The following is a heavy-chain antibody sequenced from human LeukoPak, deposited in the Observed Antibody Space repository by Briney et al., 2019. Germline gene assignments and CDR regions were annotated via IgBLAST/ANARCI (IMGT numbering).Heavy chain of an antibody. Sequence: GGSLRLSCVASGFTFSSYTMHWVRQAPGKGLEWVAVISYDGSNKYYADSVKGRFTISRDNSKNTLYLQMSSLRAEDTAVYYCARGMATTETFDYWGQGTLVTVSS. V-gene: IGHV3-30-3*01. J-gene: IGHJ4*02. CDR2: ISYDGSNK. D-gene: IGHD5-24*01. CDR3: ARGMATTETFDY. CDR1: GFTFSSYT.